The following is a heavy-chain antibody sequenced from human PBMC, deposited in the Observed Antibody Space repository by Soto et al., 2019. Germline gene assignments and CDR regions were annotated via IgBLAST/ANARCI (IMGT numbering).Heavy chain of an antibody. J-gene: IGHJ4*02. CDR2: ISYDGSNK. Sequence: GGSLRLSCAASGFTFSSYAMHWVRQAPGKGLEWVAVISYDGSNKYYADSVKGRFTISRDNSKNTLYLQMNSLRAEDTAVYYCARDNDTSRRTAMVTRYFDYWGQGTLVTVSS. D-gene: IGHD5-18*01. CDR1: GFTFSSYA. V-gene: IGHV3-30-3*01. CDR3: ARDNDTSRRTAMVTRYFDY.